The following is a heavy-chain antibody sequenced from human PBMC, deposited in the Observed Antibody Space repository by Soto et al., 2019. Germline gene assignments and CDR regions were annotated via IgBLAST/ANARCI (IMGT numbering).Heavy chain of an antibody. CDR2: INPKSGGT. J-gene: IGHJ6*02. Sequence: GASVKVSCKASGYSFTDYHIHWVRQAPGQGLEWLGRINPKSGGTSTAQKFQGWVTMTTDTAISTASMELTRLTSDDTAIYYCARGDSTDCSNGVCSFFYNHDMDVWGQGTTVTVSS. CDR3: ARGDSTDCSNGVCSFFYNHDMDV. V-gene: IGHV1-2*04. CDR1: GYSFTDYH. D-gene: IGHD2-8*01.